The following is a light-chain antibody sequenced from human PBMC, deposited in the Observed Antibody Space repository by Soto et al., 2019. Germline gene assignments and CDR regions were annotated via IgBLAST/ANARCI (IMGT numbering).Light chain of an antibody. CDR1: SSDVGGYNY. V-gene: IGLV2-14*01. J-gene: IGLJ1*01. CDR2: DVS. Sequence: QSALTQPASVSGSPGQSITISCTGTSSDVGGYNYVSWYQQHPGKAPKLMIYDVSNRPSGVSNRFSGSKSGNTASLTISGLHAEDYADYYCSSYTSSSTLYVFGTGTKVT. CDR3: SSYTSSSTLYV.